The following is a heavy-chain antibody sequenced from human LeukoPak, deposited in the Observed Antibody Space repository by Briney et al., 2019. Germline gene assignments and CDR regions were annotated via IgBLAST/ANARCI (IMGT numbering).Heavy chain of an antibody. CDR3: ARDWGYQLIAY. CDR1: GYTFTGYA. V-gene: IGHV1-3*01. Sequence: ASVKVSCKASGYTFTGYALHWVRQAPGQRLEWMGWINGGSGNTKYSQNFQGRVTITRDTSASTAYMELSSLRSEGTAVYYCARDWGYQLIAYWGQGTLVTVSS. D-gene: IGHD2-2*01. CDR2: INGGSGNT. J-gene: IGHJ4*02.